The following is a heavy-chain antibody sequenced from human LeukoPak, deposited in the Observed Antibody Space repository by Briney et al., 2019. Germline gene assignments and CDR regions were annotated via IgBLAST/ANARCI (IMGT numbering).Heavy chain of an antibody. J-gene: IGHJ4*02. D-gene: IGHD5-12*01. CDR1: GDSVSSNSAA. V-gene: IGHV6-1*01. Sequence: SQTLSLTCAISGDSVSSNSAAWNWIRQSPSRGLEWLGRTYYRSKWYNDYAVSVKSRITINPDTSKNQFSLQLNSVTPEDTAVYYCARDRYSGYDSGSEFDYWGQGTLVTVSS. CDR2: TYYRSKWYN. CDR3: ARDRYSGYDSGSEFDY.